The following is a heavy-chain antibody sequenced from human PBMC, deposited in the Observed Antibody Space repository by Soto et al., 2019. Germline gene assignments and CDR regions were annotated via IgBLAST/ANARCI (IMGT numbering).Heavy chain of an antibody. D-gene: IGHD3-10*01. CDR2: IYYSGST. CDR3: ARHLKPFAIWFGEKKTALDY. J-gene: IGHJ4*02. CDR1: GGSISSSSYY. Sequence: SETLSLTCTVSGGSISSSSYYWGWIRQPPGKGLEWIGSIYYSGSTYYNPSLKSRVTISVDTSKNQFSLKLSSVTAAYTAVYYCARHLKPFAIWFGEKKTALDYWGQGTLVTVSS. V-gene: IGHV4-39*01.